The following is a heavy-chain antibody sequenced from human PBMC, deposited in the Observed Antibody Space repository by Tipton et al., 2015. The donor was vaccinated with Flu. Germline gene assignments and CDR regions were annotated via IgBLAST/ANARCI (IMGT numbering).Heavy chain of an antibody. CDR3: ARAPRRHSGSGSLDY. J-gene: IGHJ4*02. Sequence: TLSLTCTVSGGSISSSNYYWGWVRQPPGKGLEWIGSLYYTGDGYYNPSLKSRVTISVDMSKNQLSLHLTSVTAADTAVYYCARAPRRHSGSGSLDYWGQGTLVTVSS. V-gene: IGHV4-39*07. CDR1: GGSISSSNYY. CDR2: LYYTGDG. D-gene: IGHD3-10*01.